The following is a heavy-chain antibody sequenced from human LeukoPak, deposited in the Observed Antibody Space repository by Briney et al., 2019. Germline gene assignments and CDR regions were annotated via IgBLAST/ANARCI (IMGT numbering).Heavy chain of an antibody. J-gene: IGHJ6*02. CDR3: ASVHSDGPPGAMDV. V-gene: IGHV4-59*01. CDR2: VYFSGRT. D-gene: IGHD2-21*01. CDR1: GGSISSYS. Sequence: PSETLPLTCTVSGGSISSYSWSWIRQPPGKGLEWIGFVYFSGRTSYNPSLKSRVSISLDTSKNQISLKVSSLTAADTAVYYCASVHSDGPPGAMDVWGQGTTVTVSS.